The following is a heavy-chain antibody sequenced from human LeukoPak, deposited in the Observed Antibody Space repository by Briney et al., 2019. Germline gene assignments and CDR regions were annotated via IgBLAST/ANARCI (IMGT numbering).Heavy chain of an antibody. Sequence: GGSLRLSCAASGFTFSSYAMNWVRQAPGKGLEWVSATGSTGVSTFYADSVKGWFTVSRDNSKNTLSLQMNSLRAEDTAVYYCAKDPGVVPAHYFDYWGQGILVTVSS. CDR1: GFTFSSYA. CDR3: AKDPGVVPAHYFDY. J-gene: IGHJ4*02. V-gene: IGHV3-23*01. D-gene: IGHD2-2*01. CDR2: TGSTGVST.